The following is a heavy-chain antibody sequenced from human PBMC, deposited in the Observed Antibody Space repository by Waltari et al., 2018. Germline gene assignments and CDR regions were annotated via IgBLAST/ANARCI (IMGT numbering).Heavy chain of an antibody. Sequence: EVQLVESGGGLVQPGGSLRLSCAASGFTFSSYAMSWVRQAPGQGLAWVSAISGSGGSTYYADSVKGRFTISRDNSKNTLYLQMNSLRAEDTAVYYCAKVRGDKRITIFGVDLPLGYWGQGTLVTVSS. J-gene: IGHJ4*02. CDR2: ISGSGGST. V-gene: IGHV3-23*04. CDR3: AKVRGDKRITIFGVDLPLGY. CDR1: GFTFSSYA. D-gene: IGHD3-3*01.